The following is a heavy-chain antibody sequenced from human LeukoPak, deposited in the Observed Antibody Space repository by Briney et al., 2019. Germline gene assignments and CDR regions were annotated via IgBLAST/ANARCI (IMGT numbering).Heavy chain of an antibody. CDR3: ASHSYYYGSGSYTGGSVGDAFDI. Sequence: GASVKVSCKASGYTFTSYGISWVRPAPGQGLEWMGWISAYNGNTNYAQKLQGRVTMTTDTSTSTAYMELRSLRSDDTAVYYCASHSYYYGSGSYTGGSVGDAFDIWGQGTMVTVSS. D-gene: IGHD3-10*01. J-gene: IGHJ3*02. CDR1: GYTFTSYG. CDR2: ISAYNGNT. V-gene: IGHV1-18*01.